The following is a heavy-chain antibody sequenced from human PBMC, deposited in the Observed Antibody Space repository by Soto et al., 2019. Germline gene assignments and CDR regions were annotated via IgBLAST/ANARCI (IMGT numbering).Heavy chain of an antibody. CDR3: ARGLLLSYYYYYGMDV. CDR2: IIPNSVGT. D-gene: IGHD2-15*01. V-gene: IGHV1-2*04. J-gene: IGHJ6*02. CDR1: GYTFTSYD. Sequence: ASVKVSCKASGYTFTSYDINWVRQATGQGLEWLGWIIPNSVGTNFVQMFQGWVTMTRDTSFSTAYMELSMLRFDDTAFFYCARGLLLSYYYYYGMDVWGQGTTVTVSS.